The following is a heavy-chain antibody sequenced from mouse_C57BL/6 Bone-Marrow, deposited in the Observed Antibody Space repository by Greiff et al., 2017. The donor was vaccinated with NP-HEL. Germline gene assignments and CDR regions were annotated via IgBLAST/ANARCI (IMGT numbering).Heavy chain of an antibody. CDR1: GYTFTSYG. CDR3: AILLPWFAY. J-gene: IGHJ3*01. V-gene: IGHV1-81*01. CDR2: IYPRSGNT. D-gene: IGHD2-10*01. Sequence: QVTLKVSGAELARPGASVKLSCKASGYTFTSYGISWVKQRTGQGLEWIGEIYPRSGNTYYNEKFKGKATLTADKSSSTAYMELRSLTSEDSAVYFCAILLPWFAYWGQGTLVTVSA.